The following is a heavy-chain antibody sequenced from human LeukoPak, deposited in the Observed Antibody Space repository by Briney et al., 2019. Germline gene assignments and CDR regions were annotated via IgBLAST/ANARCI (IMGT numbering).Heavy chain of an antibody. CDR3: AKASRATLTTVINWLDS. D-gene: IGHD4-11*01. J-gene: IGHJ5*01. V-gene: IGHV3-23*01. Sequence: GGSLRLSCAASGFTFTTFAMSWVRQAPGKGLEWVSGLSDSGGSTYYADSVKGRFTISRDNSKNTLYLQMNSLRVEDTAVYYCAKASRATLTTVINWLDSWGQGTPVTVSS. CDR2: LSDSGGST. CDR1: GFTFTTFA.